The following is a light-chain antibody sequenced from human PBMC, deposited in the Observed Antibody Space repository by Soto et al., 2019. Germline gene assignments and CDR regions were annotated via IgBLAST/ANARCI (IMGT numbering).Light chain of an antibody. J-gene: IGKJ4*01. V-gene: IGKV3-20*01. Sequence: EIVLTQSPGTLSLSPGERATLSCRASQSVSSKYLAWYQHKPGQAPRLVIYGASSRATGLPDRFSGSGSGTDFTLTISRLEPEDFASYYCHHYGSSFGGGTKVEIK. CDR3: HHYGSS. CDR1: QSVSSKY. CDR2: GAS.